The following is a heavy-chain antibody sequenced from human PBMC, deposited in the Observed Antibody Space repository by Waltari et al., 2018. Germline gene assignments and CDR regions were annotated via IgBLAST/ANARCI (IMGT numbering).Heavy chain of an antibody. D-gene: IGHD5-18*01. J-gene: IGHJ4*02. Sequence: EVQLVESGGGLVQPGGSLRLSCAASGFTFSSYWVSWVRQAPGKGLRGLATLNPEGRCKYLLGSVKGRFTISRDNAKNSVYLQMNSLTGEDTAVYYCATSLDAAGNDWGQGTLVTVSS. CDR2: LNPEGRCK. CDR3: ATSLDAAGND. V-gene: IGHV3-7*01. CDR1: GFTFSSYW.